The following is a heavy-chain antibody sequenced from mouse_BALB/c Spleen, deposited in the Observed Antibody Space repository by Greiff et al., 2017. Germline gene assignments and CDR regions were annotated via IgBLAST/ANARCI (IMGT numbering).Heavy chain of an antibody. D-gene: IGHD3-1*01. CDR1: GYSFTSYW. Sequence: QVQLQQSGPQLVRPGASVKISCKASGYSFTSYWMHWVKQRPGQGLEWIGMIDPSDSETRLNQKFKDKATLTVDKSSSTAYMQLSSPTSEDSAVYYCARYGSSGYVYWFAYWGQGTLVTVSA. J-gene: IGHJ3*01. CDR2: IDPSDSET. V-gene: IGHV1S127*01. CDR3: ARYGSSGYVYWFAY.